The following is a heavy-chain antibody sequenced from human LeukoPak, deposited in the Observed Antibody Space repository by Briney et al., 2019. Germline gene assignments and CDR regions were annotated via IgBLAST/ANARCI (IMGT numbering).Heavy chain of an antibody. V-gene: IGHV1-8*03. CDR3: ARGNPQWLAPTDYYYYMDV. Sequence: ASVKVSCKTSGYTFTNYDINWVRQATGQGLEWMGWMNPNSGNTGYAQKFQGRLTITRNTSISTAYMELSSLRYEDTAVYYCARGNPQWLAPTDYYYYMDVWGKGTTVTVSS. CDR2: MNPNSGNT. J-gene: IGHJ6*03. D-gene: IGHD6-19*01. CDR1: GYTFTNYD.